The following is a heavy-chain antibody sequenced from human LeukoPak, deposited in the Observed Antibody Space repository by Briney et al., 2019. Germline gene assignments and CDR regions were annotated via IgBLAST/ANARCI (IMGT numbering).Heavy chain of an antibody. J-gene: IGHJ4*02. Sequence: GASVKVSCKASGYTFTSYAMNWGRQAPGQGLEWMGWINPNGGDTNYAQKFQGRVTMNRDTSISTAYMELSRLRSDDTAMYYCAREFMTTITNDYWGQGTLVTVSS. CDR1: GYTFTSYA. CDR3: AREFMTTITNDY. V-gene: IGHV1-2*02. CDR2: INPNGGDT. D-gene: IGHD4-11*01.